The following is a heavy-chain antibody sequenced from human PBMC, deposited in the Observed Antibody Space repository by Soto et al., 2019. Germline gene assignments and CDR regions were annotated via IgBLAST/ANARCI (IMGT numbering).Heavy chain of an antibody. V-gene: IGHV1-18*04. J-gene: IGHJ5*02. D-gene: IGHD3-22*01. CDR2: ISAYNGNT. CDR3: ARDRYYDSSGPPRFDP. Sequence: QVQLVQSGAEVKKPGASVKVSCKSSGYTFTSYGISWVRQAPGQGLEWMGWISAYNGNTNYAQKLQGKVTMTTGTSPSTAYMELRSLRSDDTAVYFCARDRYYDSSGPPRFDPWGQGTLVTVSS. CDR1: GYTFTSYG.